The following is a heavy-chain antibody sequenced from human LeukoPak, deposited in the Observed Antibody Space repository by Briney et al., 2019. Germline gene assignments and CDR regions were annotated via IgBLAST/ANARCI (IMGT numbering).Heavy chain of an antibody. V-gene: IGHV3-23*01. D-gene: IGHD6-13*01. Sequence: GGSLRLSCAASGFTFSSYAMSWVRQAPGKGLEWVSAISGSGGSTYYADSVKGRFTISRDNSKNTLYLQMNSLRAEDTAVYYCAKDVAFSVWQQLGYEYFQHWGQGTLVTVSS. CDR3: AKDVAFSVWQQLGYEYFQH. CDR2: ISGSGGST. CDR1: GFTFSSYA. J-gene: IGHJ1*01.